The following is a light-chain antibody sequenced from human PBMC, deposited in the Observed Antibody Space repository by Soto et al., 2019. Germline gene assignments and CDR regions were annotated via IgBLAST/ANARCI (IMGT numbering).Light chain of an antibody. CDR1: SSNIGSNY. J-gene: IGLJ1*01. CDR3: AAWDDSLSGPAYV. CDR2: RNN. V-gene: IGLV1-47*01. Sequence: QSVLTQPPSSSWTPGQRVAISCSGSSSNIGSNYVYWYQQLPGTAPKLLIYRNNQRPSGVPDRFSGSKSGTSASLAISGLRSEDEADYYCAAWDDSLSGPAYVFGTGTKVTVL.